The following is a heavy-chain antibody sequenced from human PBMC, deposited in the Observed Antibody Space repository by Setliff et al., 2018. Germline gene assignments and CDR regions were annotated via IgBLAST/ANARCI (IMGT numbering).Heavy chain of an antibody. J-gene: IGHJ4*02. Sequence: ASVKVSCKASGYTFSSYGITWVRQAPGQGLEWMGWISAHDGETIYAQKFQGRVTMTEDTSTDTAYMELSSLRSEDTAVYYCATLLEMVPNWGQGTLVTVSS. CDR1: GYTFSSYG. D-gene: IGHD2-8*01. V-gene: IGHV1-18*01. CDR3: ATLLEMVPN. CDR2: ISAHDGET.